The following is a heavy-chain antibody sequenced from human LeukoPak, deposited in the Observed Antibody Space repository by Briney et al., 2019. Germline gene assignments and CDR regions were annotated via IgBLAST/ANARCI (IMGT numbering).Heavy chain of an antibody. V-gene: IGHV4-39*01. CDR3: VGQYYDTVTDYWGDTFDI. Sequence: SETLSLTCTLSGGSISNRPCYWGWVRQPPGKGLEWIGSIYYSGSTYHNPSLKSRVSISVDTSKNEFSLKLNSVAAADTAVYYCVGQYYDTVTDYWGDTFDIWGQGTMVTVSS. CDR2: IYYSGST. D-gene: IGHD3-9*01. J-gene: IGHJ3*02. CDR1: GGSISNRPCY.